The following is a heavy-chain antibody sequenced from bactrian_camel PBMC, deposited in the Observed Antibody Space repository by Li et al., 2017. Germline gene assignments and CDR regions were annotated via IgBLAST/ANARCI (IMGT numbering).Heavy chain of an antibody. D-gene: IGHD7*01. Sequence: QLVESGGGSVEAGGSLRVSCVASPFAYESYCMGWWRQVPGKERERVAAFATGGVSPYYADSVWGRFTISRDNAKNTMYLLMNSLKPDDSGTYYCAYESGTTPDLCRRRGPGGYFGQGTQVTVS. V-gene: IGHV3S28*01. CDR2: FATGGVSP. CDR1: PFAYESYC. J-gene: IGHJ4*01.